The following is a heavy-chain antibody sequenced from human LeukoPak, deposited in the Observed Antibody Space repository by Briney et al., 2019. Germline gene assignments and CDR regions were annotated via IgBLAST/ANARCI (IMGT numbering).Heavy chain of an antibody. Sequence: PSETLSLTCAVYGGSFSGYYWSWIRQPPGKGLEWIGEINHSGSTNYNPSLKSRVTISVDTSKNQFSLKLSSVTAADTAVYYCARLKASATWGYCSGGSCYIDYWGQGTLVTVSS. CDR2: INHSGST. CDR1: GGSFSGYY. CDR3: ARLKASATWGYCSGGSCYIDY. D-gene: IGHD2-15*01. V-gene: IGHV4-34*01. J-gene: IGHJ4*02.